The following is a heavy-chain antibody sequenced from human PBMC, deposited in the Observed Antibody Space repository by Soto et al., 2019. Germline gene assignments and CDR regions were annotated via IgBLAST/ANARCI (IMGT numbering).Heavy chain of an antibody. CDR2: ISRSSSTI. Sequence: EVQLVESGGGLVQPGGSLRLSCAASGFTFSSYSMNWVGQDPGKGLEWVSYISRSSSTIYYADSVKGRFTISKDNAKNSLYLQMNSLSAEDTAVYYCARDDSTSWASHAYWGQVTLVTVSS. J-gene: IGHJ4*02. V-gene: IGHV3-48*01. CDR3: ARDDSTSWASHAY. D-gene: IGHD2-2*01. CDR1: GFTFSSYS.